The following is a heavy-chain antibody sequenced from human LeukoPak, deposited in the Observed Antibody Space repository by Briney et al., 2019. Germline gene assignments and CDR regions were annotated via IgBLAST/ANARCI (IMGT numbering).Heavy chain of an antibody. CDR1: GGTFSSYA. Sequence: ASVKVSCKASGGTFSSYAISWVRQAPGQGLEWMGWISAYNGNTNYAQKLQGRVTMTTDTSTSTAYMELRSLRSDDTAVYYCARELSDYDILTGSFSRYYFDYWGQGTLVTVSS. CDR2: ISAYNGNT. J-gene: IGHJ4*02. CDR3: ARELSDYDILTGSFSRYYFDY. D-gene: IGHD3-9*01. V-gene: IGHV1-18*01.